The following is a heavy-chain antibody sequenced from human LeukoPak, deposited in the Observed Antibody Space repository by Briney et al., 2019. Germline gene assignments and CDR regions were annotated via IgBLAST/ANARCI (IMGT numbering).Heavy chain of an antibody. V-gene: IGHV3-21*01. CDR2: ISSSSSYI. D-gene: IGHD5/OR15-5a*01. CDR1: GFTFSSYS. Sequence: GGSLRLSCAASGFTFSSYSMNWVRQAPGKGLEWVSSISSSSSYIYYADSVKGRFTISRDNAKNSLYLQMNSLRAEDTAVYYCARASTKHYYFDYWGQGTLVTVSS. J-gene: IGHJ4*02. CDR3: ARASTKHYYFDY.